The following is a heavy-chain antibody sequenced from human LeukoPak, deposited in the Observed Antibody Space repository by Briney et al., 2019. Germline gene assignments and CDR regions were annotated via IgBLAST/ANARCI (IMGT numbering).Heavy chain of an antibody. CDR2: IKQDGSEK. J-gene: IGHJ4*02. D-gene: IGHD1-14*01. CDR3: ARLRTFDY. CDR1: GFTFSNYW. V-gene: IGHV3-7*03. Sequence: GALRLSCAASGFTFSNYWMSWVRQAPGKGLEWVANIKQDGSEKYYVGSVKGRFTISRDNADNSLYLQMNSLRAEDTAVYYCARLRTFDYWGQETLVTVSS.